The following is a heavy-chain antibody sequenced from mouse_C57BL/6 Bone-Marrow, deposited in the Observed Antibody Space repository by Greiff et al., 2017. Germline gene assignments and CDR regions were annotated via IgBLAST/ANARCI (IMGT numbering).Heavy chain of an antibody. Sequence: EVKVVESGGGLVQSGRSLRLSCATSGFTFSDFYMEWVRQAPGKGLEWIAASRNKANDYTTEYSASVKGRFIVSRDTSQSILYLQMNALRAEDTAIYYGARDAWDGTGYFDVWGTGTTVTVSS. J-gene: IGHJ1*03. CDR3: ARDAWDGTGYFDV. V-gene: IGHV7-1*01. CDR2: SRNKANDYTT. D-gene: IGHD4-1*01. CDR1: GFTFSDFY.